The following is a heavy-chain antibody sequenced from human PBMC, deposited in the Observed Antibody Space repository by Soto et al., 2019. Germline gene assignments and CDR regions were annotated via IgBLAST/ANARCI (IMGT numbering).Heavy chain of an antibody. V-gene: IGHV1-46*01. CDR3: AKHCGGDCSNGFDI. J-gene: IGHJ3*02. D-gene: IGHD2-21*02. Sequence: SVKVSCKASGYTFTNYYMHWVRQAPGQGLEWMGVMTPSDGSTNYAQSFQGRVTMTRDTSTRTVYVELSSLRSEDTAVYYCAKHCGGDCSNGFDIWGQGTKVTVSS. CDR1: GYTFTNYY. CDR2: MTPSDGST.